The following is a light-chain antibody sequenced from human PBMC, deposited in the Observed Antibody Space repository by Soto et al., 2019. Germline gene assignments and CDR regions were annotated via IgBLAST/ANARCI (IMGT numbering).Light chain of an antibody. V-gene: IGLV2-11*01. CDR2: DVN. Sequence: QSALTQPRSVSGSPGQAVTISCTGTSSDVGGYNYVSWYQQYPDKVPKVIIYDVNKRPSGVPDRFSGSKSGNTASLTISGLQAEDEADYYCCSYGGTYYVFGTGTKLTVL. CDR3: CSYGGTYYV. CDR1: SSDVGGYNY. J-gene: IGLJ1*01.